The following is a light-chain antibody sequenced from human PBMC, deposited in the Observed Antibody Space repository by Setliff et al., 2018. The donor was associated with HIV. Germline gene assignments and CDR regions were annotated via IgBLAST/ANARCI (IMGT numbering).Light chain of an antibody. CDR1: SNDIGFYDY. V-gene: IGLV2-8*01. Sequence: QSALTQPPSVSGSVGQSVTISCTGTSNDIGFYDYVSWYQQHPGKAPKLMIYEVSKRPSGVPDRFSGSKSVNTASLTVSGLQAEDEADYYCSSYAGRNNYVFGTGTKVTVL. CDR2: EVS. J-gene: IGLJ1*01. CDR3: SSYAGRNNYV.